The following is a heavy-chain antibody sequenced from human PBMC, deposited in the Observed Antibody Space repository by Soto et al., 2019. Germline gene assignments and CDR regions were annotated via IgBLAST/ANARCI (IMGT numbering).Heavy chain of an antibody. V-gene: IGHV3-11*01. CDR3: ASDATVQLELSGLSDV. Sequence: QVQLVESGGGLVKPGGSLRLSCAASGFTFSDYYMSWIRQAPGKGLEWVSYISSSGSTIYYADSVKGRFTISRDNAKNSLYLHMNSLRGEYTAVYYCASDATVQLELSGLSDVWGQGTTVTVSS. D-gene: IGHD1-1*01. CDR1: GFTFSDYY. CDR2: ISSSGSTI. J-gene: IGHJ6*02.